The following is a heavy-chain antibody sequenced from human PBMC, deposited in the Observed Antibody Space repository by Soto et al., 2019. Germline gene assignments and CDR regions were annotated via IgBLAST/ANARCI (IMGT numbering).Heavy chain of an antibody. CDR1: GGSISSYY. D-gene: IGHD6-19*01. CDR3: ARRQGSSGWYDGWGSTVGTWFDP. J-gene: IGHJ5*02. V-gene: IGHV4-59*08. CDR2: IYYSGST. Sequence: SETLSLTCTVSGGSISSYYWSWIRQPPGKGLEWIGYIYYSGSTNYNPSLKSRVTISVDTSKNQFSLKLSSVTAADTAVYYCARRQGSSGWYDGWGSTVGTWFDPWGQGTLVTVSS.